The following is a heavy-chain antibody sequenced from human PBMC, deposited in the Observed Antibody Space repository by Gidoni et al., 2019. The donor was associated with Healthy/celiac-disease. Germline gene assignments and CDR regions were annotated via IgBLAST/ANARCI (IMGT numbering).Heavy chain of an antibody. CDR3: ASGIAVAGSGWTDY. CDR1: ISRSSYY. Sequence: ISRSSYYWGWIRQPPGKGLEWIGSIYYSGSTYYNPSLKSRVTISVDTSKNQFSLKLSSVTAADTAVYYCASGIAVAGSGWTDYWGQGTLVTVSS. CDR2: IYYSGST. J-gene: IGHJ4*02. V-gene: IGHV4-39*07. D-gene: IGHD6-19*01.